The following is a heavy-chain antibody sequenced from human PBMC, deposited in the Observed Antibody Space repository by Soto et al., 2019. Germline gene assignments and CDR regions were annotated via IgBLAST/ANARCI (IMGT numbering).Heavy chain of an antibody. D-gene: IGHD6-13*01. V-gene: IGHV3-48*02. CDR3: ASEDSTSSWYSVSFDY. CDR1: GFTFSSYS. Sequence: EVQLVESGGGLVQPGGSLRLSCAASGFTFSSYSMNWVRQAPGKGLEWVSYISSSSSTIYYADSVKGRFTISRDNAKNSLYLQMNSLRDEDTAVYYCASEDSTSSWYSVSFDYWGQGTLVTVSS. J-gene: IGHJ4*02. CDR2: ISSSSSTI.